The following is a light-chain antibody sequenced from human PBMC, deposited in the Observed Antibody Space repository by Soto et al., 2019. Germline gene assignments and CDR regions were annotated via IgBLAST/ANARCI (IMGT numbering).Light chain of an antibody. V-gene: IGLV2-14*01. Sequence: QSARTQPASVSGSPGQSITISCTGTSSDVGDYNYVSWYQQHPGKAPKLMIYEVSNRPSGVSNRFSGSKSGNTASLTISGLQAEDEGDYYCSSYTSSSTLVVFGGGTKLTVL. CDR3: SSYTSSSTLVV. CDR2: EVS. CDR1: SSDVGDYNY. J-gene: IGLJ2*01.